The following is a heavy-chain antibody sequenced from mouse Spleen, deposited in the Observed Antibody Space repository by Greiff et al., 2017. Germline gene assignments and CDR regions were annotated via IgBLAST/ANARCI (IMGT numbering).Heavy chain of an antibody. CDR3: ARVHYGNYPYYAMDY. V-gene: IGHV1-69*01. CDR1: GYTFTSYW. CDR2: IDPSDSYT. D-gene: IGHD2-1*01. J-gene: IGHJ4*01. Sequence: VQLQQSGAELVMPGASVKLSCKASGYTFTSYWMHWVKQRPGQGLEWIGEIDPSDSYTNYNQKFKGKATLTVDKSSSTAYMQLSSLTSEDSAVYYCARVHYGNYPYYAMDYWGQGTSVTVSS.